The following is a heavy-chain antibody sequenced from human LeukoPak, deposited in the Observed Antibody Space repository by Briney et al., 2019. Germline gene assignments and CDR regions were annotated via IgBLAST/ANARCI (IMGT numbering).Heavy chain of an antibody. Sequence: NPGGSLRLSCAASGFTFSGAWMSWVRQAPGKGLEWVGRIKSKIDGGTTDYAAPVKGRFTISRDDSENTLYLQMNSLKTEDTAVYYCTTGTGEKYWGQGTLVTVSS. D-gene: IGHD7-27*01. V-gene: IGHV3-15*01. J-gene: IGHJ4*02. CDR3: TTGTGEKY. CDR2: IKSKIDGGTT. CDR1: GFTFSGAW.